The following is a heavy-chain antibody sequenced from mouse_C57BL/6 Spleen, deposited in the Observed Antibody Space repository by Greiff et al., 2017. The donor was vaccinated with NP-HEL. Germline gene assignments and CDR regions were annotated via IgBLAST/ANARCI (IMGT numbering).Heavy chain of an antibody. D-gene: IGHD1-1*01. V-gene: IGHV5-17*01. CDR1: GFTFSDYG. Sequence: DVMLVESGGGLVKPGGSLKLSCAASGFTFSDYGMHWVRQAPEKGLEWVAYISSGSSTIYYADTVKGRFTISRDNAKNTLFLQMTSLRSEDTAMYYCARLYYGSSYGFAYWGQGTLVTVSA. CDR3: ARLYYGSSYGFAY. CDR2: ISSGSSTI. J-gene: IGHJ3*01.